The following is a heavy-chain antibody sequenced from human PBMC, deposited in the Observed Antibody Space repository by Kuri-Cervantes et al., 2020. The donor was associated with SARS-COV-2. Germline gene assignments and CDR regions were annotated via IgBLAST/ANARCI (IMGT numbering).Heavy chain of an antibody. V-gene: IGHV3-23*01. CDR3: AKEFFSLGWDGGHLGY. CDR1: GFTFSSYG. Sequence: GGSLRLSCAASGFTFSSYGIHWVRQAPGKGLEWVSDISGSGGSTYYAASVKGRFTISRDNSKNTLYLQMNSLRAEDTAVYYCAKEFFSLGWDGGHLGYWGQGTLVTVSS. D-gene: IGHD3-16*01. CDR2: ISGSGGST. J-gene: IGHJ4*02.